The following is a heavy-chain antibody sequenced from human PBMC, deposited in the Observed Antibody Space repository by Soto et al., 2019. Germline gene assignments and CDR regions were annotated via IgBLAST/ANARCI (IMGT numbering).Heavy chain of an antibody. CDR1: GYSFTSYA. CDR2: INAGNGNT. Sequence: GASVKVSCKASGYSFTSYAMHWVRQAPGQRLEWMGWINAGNGNTKYSQKFQGRVTITRDTSASTAYMELSSLRSEDTAVYYCARSGYYDFWSGPYYYYYMDVWGKGTTVNVSS. D-gene: IGHD3-3*01. CDR3: ARSGYYDFWSGPYYYYYMDV. V-gene: IGHV1-3*01. J-gene: IGHJ6*03.